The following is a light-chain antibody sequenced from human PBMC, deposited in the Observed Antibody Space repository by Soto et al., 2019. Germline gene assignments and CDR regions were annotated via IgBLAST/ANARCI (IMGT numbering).Light chain of an antibody. Sequence: QSARTQPASVSGSPGHSITVSCTGTSRDIGFFNYVSWYQQYPGNAPKLIIFEVTNRPSGVSHRFSGSKSGNTASLTISGLQAEEGADYFCASSTTSSTYVFGSGTKVTVL. CDR1: SRDIGFFNY. CDR3: ASSTTSSTYV. V-gene: IGLV2-14*01. CDR2: EVT. J-gene: IGLJ1*01.